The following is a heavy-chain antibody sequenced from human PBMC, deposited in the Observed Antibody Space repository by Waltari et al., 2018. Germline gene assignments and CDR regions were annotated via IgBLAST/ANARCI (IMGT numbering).Heavy chain of an antibody. V-gene: IGHV4-38-2*02. CDR3: AKYSGYDFDY. D-gene: IGHD5-12*01. CDR2: IFHSGST. Sequence: QVQLQESGPGLVKPSETLSLTCTVSGYSISSGYYWGWIRQPPGKGLDWIWSIFHSGSTYYTPYLKSRVTISVDTSKNQFSLKLSSMTAADTAVYYCAKYSGYDFDYWGQGTLVTVSS. J-gene: IGHJ4*02. CDR1: GYSISSGYY.